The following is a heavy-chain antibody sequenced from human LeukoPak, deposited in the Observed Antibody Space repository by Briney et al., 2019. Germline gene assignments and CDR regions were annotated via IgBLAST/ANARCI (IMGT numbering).Heavy chain of an antibody. Sequence: GGSLRLSCAASGFTFSSYSMNWVRQAPGKGLEWVSSISSSSSYIYYADSVKGRFTISRDNAKKSLYLQMNSLRAEETAVYYGVRAGYIVYSFDYGGKGTLVTVSS. V-gene: IGHV3-21*01. CDR2: ISSSSSYI. D-gene: IGHD5-12*01. CDR3: VRAGYIVYSFDY. CDR1: GFTFSSYS. J-gene: IGHJ4*02.